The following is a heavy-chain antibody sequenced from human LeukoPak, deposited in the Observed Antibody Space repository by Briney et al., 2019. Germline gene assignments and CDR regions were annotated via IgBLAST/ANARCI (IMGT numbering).Heavy chain of an antibody. V-gene: IGHV3-30*04. CDR1: GFTFSSYA. D-gene: IGHD6-25*01. J-gene: IGHJ3*02. CDR2: ISYDGSNK. CDR3: ARKSGAFDI. Sequence: GGSLRLSCAASGFTFSSYAMHWVRQAPGKGLEWVAVISYDGSNKYYADSVKGRFTISRDNSKNTLYLQMNSLRAEDTAVYYCARKSGAFDIWGQGTMVTVSS.